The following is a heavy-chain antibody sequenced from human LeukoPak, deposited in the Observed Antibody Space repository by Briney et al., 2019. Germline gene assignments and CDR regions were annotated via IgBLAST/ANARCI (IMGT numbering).Heavy chain of an antibody. J-gene: IGHJ3*02. Sequence: SETLSLTCPVSGGSVSSGSYYWSWIRQPPGKGLEWIGYIYYSGSTNYNPSLKSRVTISVDTSKNQFSLKLSSVTAADTAVYYCAGGDYNALDIWGQGTMVTVSS. CDR2: IYYSGST. CDR1: GGSVSSGSYY. CDR3: AGGDYNALDI. V-gene: IGHV4-61*01. D-gene: IGHD4-11*01.